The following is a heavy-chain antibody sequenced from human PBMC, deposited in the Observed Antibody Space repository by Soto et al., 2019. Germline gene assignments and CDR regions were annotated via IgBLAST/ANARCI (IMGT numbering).Heavy chain of an antibody. CDR1: GYNFLNYG. Sequence: GASVKVSCKTSGYNFLNYGMSWVRQAPGQGPEWMGWISVYHGNTICAQNFQGRVTMTTDTSTSTAYMELTSLRSDDTGVYYCARDHGGATMALLYWGQGTLVTVSS. CDR2: ISVYHGNT. V-gene: IGHV1-18*04. J-gene: IGHJ4*02. CDR3: ARDHGGATMALLY. D-gene: IGHD3-10*01.